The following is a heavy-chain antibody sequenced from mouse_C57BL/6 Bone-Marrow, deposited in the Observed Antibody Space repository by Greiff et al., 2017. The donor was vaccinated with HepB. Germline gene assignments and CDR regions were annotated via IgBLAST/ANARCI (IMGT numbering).Heavy chain of an antibody. V-gene: IGHV5-4*01. CDR3: ARDGIYYGNYWFAY. CDR2: ISDGGSYT. Sequence: DVMLVESGGGLVKPGGSLKLSCAASGFTFSSYAMSWVRQTPEKRLEWVATISDGGSYTYYPDNVKGRFTISRDNAKNNLYLQMSHLKSEDTAMYYCARDGIYYGNYWFAYWGQGTLVTVSA. CDR1: GFTFSSYA. J-gene: IGHJ3*01. D-gene: IGHD2-1*01.